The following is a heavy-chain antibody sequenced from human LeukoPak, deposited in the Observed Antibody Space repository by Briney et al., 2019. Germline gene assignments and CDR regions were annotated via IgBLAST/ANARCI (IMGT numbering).Heavy chain of an antibody. Sequence: GGSLRLSCAASTFSLTNYAINWVRQAPGQGLEWVSHISSSDTILYADSVKGRFTISRDNAKNSLYLQMNSLRAEDTAVYYCAIIGCYRGVCSSDIWGQGTMVTVSS. CDR2: ISSSDTI. D-gene: IGHD2-2*01. J-gene: IGHJ3*02. V-gene: IGHV3-48*01. CDR3: AIIGCYRGVCSSDI. CDR1: TFSLTNYA.